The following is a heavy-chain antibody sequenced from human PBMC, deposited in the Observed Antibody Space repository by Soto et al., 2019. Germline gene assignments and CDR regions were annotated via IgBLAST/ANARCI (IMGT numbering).Heavy chain of an antibody. V-gene: IGHV1-69*06. Sequence: ASVKVSCKASGGTFSSYAISWVRQAPGQGLEWMGGIIPIFGTANYAQKFQGRVTITADKSTSTAYMELSSLRSEDTAVYYCARGRGIVVVVAAAAYYGMDVWGQGTTVTAP. D-gene: IGHD2-15*01. CDR1: GGTFSSYA. CDR2: IIPIFGTA. CDR3: ARGRGIVVVVAAAAYYGMDV. J-gene: IGHJ6*02.